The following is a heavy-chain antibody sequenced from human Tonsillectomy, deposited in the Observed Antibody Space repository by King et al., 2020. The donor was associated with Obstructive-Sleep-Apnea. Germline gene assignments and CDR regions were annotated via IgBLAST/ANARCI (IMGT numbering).Heavy chain of an antibody. CDR1: GYSFSRYW. J-gene: IGHJ6*02. CDR2: VYPVDSHT. V-gene: IGHV5-51*01. Sequence: VQLVESGAEVKKPGESLKISCQGSGYSFSRYWIAWVRQMPGKGLEWMGLVYPVDSHTKYRPSFQGQVTISAAKSISTAYLQWSGLKASDTAMYFCARGHYYDGLDVWGQGTTVTVSS. CDR3: ARGHYYDGLDV.